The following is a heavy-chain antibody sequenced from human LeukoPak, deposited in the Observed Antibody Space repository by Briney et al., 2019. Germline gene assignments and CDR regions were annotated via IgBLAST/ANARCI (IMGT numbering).Heavy chain of an antibody. V-gene: IGHV4-59*01. CDR1: GGSISRYY. Sequence: SETLSLTCTVSGGSISRYYWSWIRQPPGKGLEWIGYIYYSGSTNYNPSLKSRVTISEDTSKNQFSLKLSSVTAADTAVYYCASTVTPYYFDYWGQGTLVTVSS. J-gene: IGHJ4*02. CDR3: ASTVTPYYFDY. CDR2: IYYSGST. D-gene: IGHD4-11*01.